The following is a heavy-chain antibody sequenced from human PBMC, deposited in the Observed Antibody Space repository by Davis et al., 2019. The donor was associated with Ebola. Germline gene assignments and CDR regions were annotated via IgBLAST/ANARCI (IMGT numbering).Heavy chain of an antibody. Sequence: SETLSLTCTVSGGSISSYYWSWIRQPPGKGLEWIGEINHSGSTNYNPSLKSRVTISVDTSKNQFSLKLSSVTAADTAVYYCARGGTMVRGVALRYWGQGTLVTVSS. CDR1: GGSISSYY. CDR2: INHSGST. V-gene: IGHV4-34*01. D-gene: IGHD3-10*01. J-gene: IGHJ4*02. CDR3: ARGGTMVRGVALRY.